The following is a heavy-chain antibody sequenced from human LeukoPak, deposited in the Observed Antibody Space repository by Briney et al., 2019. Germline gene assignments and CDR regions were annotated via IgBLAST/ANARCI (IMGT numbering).Heavy chain of an antibody. D-gene: IGHD6-6*01. CDR2: ISGSGGNT. CDR1: GFTFSRYA. CDR3: AKAGYSTSSSFDY. Sequence: PGGSLRLSCAASGFTFSRYAMSWVRQAPGKGLEWVSSISGSGGNTYYADSVKGRFTISRDNSKNTLYLQVNSLRAEDTAVYYCAKAGYSTSSSFDYWGQGTLVTVSS. V-gene: IGHV3-23*01. J-gene: IGHJ4*02.